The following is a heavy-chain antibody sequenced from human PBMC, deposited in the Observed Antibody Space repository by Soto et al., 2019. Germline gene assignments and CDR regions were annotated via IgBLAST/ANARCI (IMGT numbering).Heavy chain of an antibody. CDR2: ISGSGGST. V-gene: IGHV3-23*01. D-gene: IGHD4-17*01. CDR3: ASQSGALPYYFDY. J-gene: IGHJ4*02. Sequence: EVQLLESGGGLVQPGGSLRLSCAASGFTFSSYAMSWVRQAPGKGLEWVSAISGSGGSTNYADSVKGRFTISRDNSKNTLYLQMNSLRAEDTAVYYCASQSGALPYYFDYWGQGTLVTVSS. CDR1: GFTFSSYA.